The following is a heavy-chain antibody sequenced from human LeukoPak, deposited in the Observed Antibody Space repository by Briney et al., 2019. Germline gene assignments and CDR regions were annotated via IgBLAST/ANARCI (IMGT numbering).Heavy chain of an antibody. J-gene: IGHJ3*02. Sequence: PGGSLRFSCAASGFTFSSYEMNWVRQAPGKGLEWVSYISSSGSTIYYADSVKGGFTISRDNAKNSLYLQMNSLRAEDTAVYYCASLTVATPAYDAFDIWGQGTMVTVSS. V-gene: IGHV3-48*03. CDR1: GFTFSSYE. CDR2: ISSSGSTI. CDR3: ASLTVATPAYDAFDI. D-gene: IGHD5-12*01.